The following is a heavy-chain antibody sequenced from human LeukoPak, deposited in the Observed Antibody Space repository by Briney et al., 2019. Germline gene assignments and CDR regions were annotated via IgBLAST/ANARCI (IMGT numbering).Heavy chain of an antibody. J-gene: IGHJ4*02. V-gene: IGHV2-70*11. D-gene: IGHD3-10*01. CDR2: IDWDDDK. Sequence: SGPTLVNPTQTLTLTCTFSGFSLSTSGMCVSWIRQPPGKALEWLARIDWDDDKYYSTSLKARLTISKDTSKNQVVLTMTNMGPVDTATYYCARITQTYYYGSGSYYKEETFDYWGQGTLVTVSS. CDR1: GFSLSTSGMC. CDR3: ARITQTYYYGSGSYYKEETFDY.